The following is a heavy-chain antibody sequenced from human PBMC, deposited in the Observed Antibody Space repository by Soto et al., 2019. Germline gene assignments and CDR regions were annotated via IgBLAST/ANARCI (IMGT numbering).Heavy chain of an antibody. CDR1: GYTFTGYY. Sequence: GASVKVSCKASGYTFTGYYMHWVRQAPGQGLEWMGGIIPIFGTANYAQKFQGRVTITADESTSTAYMELSSLRSEDTAVYYCAKIWSGYYGAFDIWGQGTMVTVSS. CDR3: AKIWSGYYGAFDI. D-gene: IGHD3-3*01. J-gene: IGHJ3*02. V-gene: IGHV1-69*13. CDR2: IIPIFGTA.